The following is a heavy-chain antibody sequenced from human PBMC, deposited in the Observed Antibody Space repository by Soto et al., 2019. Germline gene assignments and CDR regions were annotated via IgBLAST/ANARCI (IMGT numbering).Heavy chain of an antibody. D-gene: IGHD5-18*01. CDR2: INAGNGNT. Sequence: ASVKVSCKASGYTFTSYAIHWVRQAPGQRLEWMGWINAGNGNTKCSQKFQGRVTITRDTSASTAYMELSSLRSEDTAVYYCARSPGYSYGDYWGQGTLVTVS. V-gene: IGHV1-3*01. CDR1: GYTFTSYA. CDR3: ARSPGYSYGDY. J-gene: IGHJ4*02.